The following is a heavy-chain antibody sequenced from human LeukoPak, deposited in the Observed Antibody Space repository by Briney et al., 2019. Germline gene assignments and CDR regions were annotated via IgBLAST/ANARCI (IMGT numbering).Heavy chain of an antibody. J-gene: IGHJ6*03. V-gene: IGHV3-48*01. Sequence: HPGGSLRLSCAASGFSISNYNMNWVRQAPGKGLEWLSSISSSSSTIFYADSVKGRLTISRDNAKNSLSLQMNSLRAEDTAVYYCATEPLYYYYMDVWGKGTTVTVSS. CDR2: ISSSSSTI. CDR1: GFSISNYN. CDR3: ATEPLYYYYMDV. D-gene: IGHD1-14*01.